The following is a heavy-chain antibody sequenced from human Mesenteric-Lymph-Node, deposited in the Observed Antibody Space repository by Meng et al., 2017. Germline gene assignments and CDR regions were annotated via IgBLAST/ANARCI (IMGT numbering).Heavy chain of an antibody. V-gene: IGHV1-69*10. CDR3: ARLDLGLAH. D-gene: IGHD3-16*01. CDR1: GGKFTSFV. Sequence: QVPLVPSGDEVKTPGSSVKVSCKASGGKFTSFVFNWVRQAPGQGLEWMGGIIPILGTTNYAEKFRGRLTISADTSARTAYMELTSLNSDDTAVYYCARLDLGLAHWGQGTLVTVSS. J-gene: IGHJ4*02. CDR2: IIPILGTT.